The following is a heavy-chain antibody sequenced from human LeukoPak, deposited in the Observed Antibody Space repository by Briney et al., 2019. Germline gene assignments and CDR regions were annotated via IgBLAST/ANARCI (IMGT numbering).Heavy chain of an antibody. V-gene: IGHV3-21*01. CDR3: VRGNRGSEEPDN. CDR2: ISGSGRNM. J-gene: IGHJ4*02. CDR1: GFTFSSYS. Sequence: GGSLRLSCAASGFTFSSYSMTWVRQAPGKGLEWVSSISGSGRNMYYGVAVTGRFTISRDNAENSVSLQMNSLKADDTAVYYCVRGNRGSEEPDNWGQGTLVTVSS. D-gene: IGHD1-14*01.